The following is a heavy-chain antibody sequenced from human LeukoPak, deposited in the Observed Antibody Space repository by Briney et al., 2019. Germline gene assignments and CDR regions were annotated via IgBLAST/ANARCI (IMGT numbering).Heavy chain of an antibody. V-gene: IGHV3-15*01. CDR2: IKSKVDGETT. J-gene: IGHJ4*02. D-gene: IGHD4-17*01. CDR1: RFTFSNAW. Sequence: GGSLRLSCEASRFTFSNAWMTWVRQAPGKGLEWVARIKSKVDGETTDYAAPVKGRFTISRDDSNNMLYLQMNSLKIEDTAVYYCAIDEPDYAPYDFDYWGQGTLVAVSS. CDR3: AIDEPDYAPYDFDY.